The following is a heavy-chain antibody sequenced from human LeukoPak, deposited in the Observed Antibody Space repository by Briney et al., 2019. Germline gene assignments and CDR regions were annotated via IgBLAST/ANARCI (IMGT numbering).Heavy chain of an antibody. Sequence: GRSLRLSCAASGFTFSSYGMHWVRQAPGKGLEWVAVISYDGSNKYYADSVKGRFTISRDNSKNMLYLQMNSLRAEDTAVYYCAKEEQYSYAIWGQGTLVTVSS. D-gene: IGHD5-18*01. V-gene: IGHV3-30*18. J-gene: IGHJ4*02. CDR2: ISYDGSNK. CDR1: GFTFSSYG. CDR3: AKEEQYSYAI.